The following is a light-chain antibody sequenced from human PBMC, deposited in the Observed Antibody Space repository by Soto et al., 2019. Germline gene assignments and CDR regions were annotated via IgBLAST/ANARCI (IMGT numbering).Light chain of an antibody. J-gene: IGLJ1*01. CDR1: SSDVGGYNY. Sequence: QSVLTQPASVSGSPGQSITISCTGTSSDVGGYNYVSWYQQYPGKAPKLMIYEVNNRPSGVSNRFSGSKSGNTASLTISGLQAEDEADYYCTSYASSSTDVFGTGTKVTVL. V-gene: IGLV2-14*01. CDR2: EVN. CDR3: TSYASSSTDV.